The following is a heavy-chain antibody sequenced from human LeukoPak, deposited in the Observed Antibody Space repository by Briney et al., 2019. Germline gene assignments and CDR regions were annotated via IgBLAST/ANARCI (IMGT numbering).Heavy chain of an antibody. CDR3: ARGHENLSPDYFDY. J-gene: IGHJ4*02. Sequence: SETLSLTCTVSGGSISSGGSYWSWIRQHPGTGLEWIGYIYYSGSTYYNPSLKSRVTISVDTSKNQFSLKLSSVTAADTAVYYCARGHENLSPDYFDYWGQGTLVTVSS. CDR1: GGSISSGGSY. CDR2: IYYSGST. V-gene: IGHV4-31*03.